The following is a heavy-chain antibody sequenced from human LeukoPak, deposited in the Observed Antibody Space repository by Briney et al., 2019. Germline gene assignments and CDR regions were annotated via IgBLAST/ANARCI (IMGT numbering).Heavy chain of an antibody. CDR3: ASMGVYGDYVDY. CDR1: GGSFSGYY. Sequence: SETLSLTCAVYGGSFSGYYWSWIRQPPGKGLEWIGEINHSGSTNYNPSLKSRVTISVDTSKNQFSLKLSSVTAADTAVYYCASMGVYGDYVDYWGQGILVTVSS. CDR2: INHSGST. J-gene: IGHJ4*02. D-gene: IGHD4-17*01. V-gene: IGHV4-34*01.